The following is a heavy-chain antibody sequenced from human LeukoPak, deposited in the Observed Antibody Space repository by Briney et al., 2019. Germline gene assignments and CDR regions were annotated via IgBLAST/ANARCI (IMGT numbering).Heavy chain of an antibody. CDR2: IYHTGST. CDR1: GGSISNSDW. V-gene: IGHV4-4*02. Sequence: PSGTLSLTCAVSGGSISNSDWWSWVRQAPGKGLEWIGEIYHTGSTNYSPSLKSRVTISVDKSKNQFSLKVTSVTAADTAVYYCARRIQLWPYYFDYWGQGTLVAVSS. D-gene: IGHD5-18*01. CDR3: ARRIQLWPYYFDY. J-gene: IGHJ4*02.